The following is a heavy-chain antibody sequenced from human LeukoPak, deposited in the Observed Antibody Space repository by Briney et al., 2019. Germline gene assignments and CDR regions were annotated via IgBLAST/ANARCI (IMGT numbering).Heavy chain of an antibody. CDR2: FDPEDGET. Sequence: ASVKVSCKLSGYALTELCMHWVRQTPGKGLEWMGGFDPEDGETIYAQKFQGRVTMTEDTSTDTAYMELSSLRSEDTAVYYCATSLEVGVFDYWGQGTLVTVSS. V-gene: IGHV1-24*01. J-gene: IGHJ4*02. CDR3: ATSLEVGVFDY. D-gene: IGHD1-26*01. CDR1: GYALTELC.